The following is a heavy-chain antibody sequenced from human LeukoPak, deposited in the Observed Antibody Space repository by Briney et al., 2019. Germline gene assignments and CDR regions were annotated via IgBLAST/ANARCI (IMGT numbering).Heavy chain of an antibody. V-gene: IGHV3-23*01. CDR3: AKYAPPSTLLTRFFDS. Sequence: GGSLRLSCSASGFSLTTYPMAWVRQAAGKGLGWVSVIGPDGGGIQYVDSVKGRFTISRDTSKNTLYLQMNSLRAEDTAVYYCAKYAPPSTLLTRFFDSWGQGTLVTVSS. CDR1: GFSLTTYP. D-gene: IGHD2-21*02. J-gene: IGHJ4*02. CDR2: IGPDGGGI.